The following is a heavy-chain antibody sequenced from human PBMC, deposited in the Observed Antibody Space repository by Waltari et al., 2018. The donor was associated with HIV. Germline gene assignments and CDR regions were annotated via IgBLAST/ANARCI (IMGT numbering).Heavy chain of an antibody. CDR3: ACGNNFDF. J-gene: IGHJ4*02. CDR1: GLSFSTYW. V-gene: IGHV3-7*03. D-gene: IGHD2-15*01. Sequence: EVQLVESGGGLVQPGESVRVSCAASGLSFSTYWMSWVGQAPGKGLEWVANINQDGNEKYYVDSVKGRFTISRDNAKNLLFLQMNSLSAEDTALYYCACGNNFDFWGQGTLVTVSS. CDR2: INQDGNEK.